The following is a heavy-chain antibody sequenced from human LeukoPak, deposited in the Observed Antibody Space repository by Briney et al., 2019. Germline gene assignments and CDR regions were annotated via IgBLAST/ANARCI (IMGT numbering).Heavy chain of an antibody. Sequence: SETLSLTCTVSGDSISSSYWGWIRQPAGNGLEGIGRIHTSGSTYHSPSLKSRVTMSVDTSTNQFSLKLSSVTAADTAMYYCARVRLGRGLDYWGQGTLVTVSS. CDR2: IHTSGST. CDR3: ARVRLGRGLDY. V-gene: IGHV4-4*07. D-gene: IGHD6-19*01. CDR1: GDSISSSY. J-gene: IGHJ4*02.